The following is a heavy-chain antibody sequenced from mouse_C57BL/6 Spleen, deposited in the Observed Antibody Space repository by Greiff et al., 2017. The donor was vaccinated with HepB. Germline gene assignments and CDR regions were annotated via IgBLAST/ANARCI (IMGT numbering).Heavy chain of an antibody. D-gene: IGHD2-1*01. CDR3: ARGPLYYPYFDY. CDR1: GYSITSGYY. Sequence: EVQLQQSGPGLVKPSQSLSLTCSVTGYSITSGYYWNWIRQFPGNKLEWMGYISYDGSNNYNPSLKNRITITRDTSKNQFFLKLNSVTTEDTATYYWARGPLYYPYFDYWGQGTTLTVSS. J-gene: IGHJ2*01. CDR2: ISYDGSN. V-gene: IGHV3-6*01.